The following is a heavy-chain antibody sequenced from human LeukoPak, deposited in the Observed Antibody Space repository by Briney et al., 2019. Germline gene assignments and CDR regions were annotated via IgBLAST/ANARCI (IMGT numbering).Heavy chain of an antibody. J-gene: IGHJ4*02. D-gene: IGHD2-15*01. Sequence: SETLSLTCTVSGVSISSYYWSWIRQPPGKGLEWIGYIYYSGSTNSNPSLKSRVTISVDTSKKNQFSLKLSSVTAADTAVYYCARTGIIGYCSGGSCPFDYWGQGTLVTVSS. V-gene: IGHV4-59*01. CDR1: GVSISSYY. CDR2: IYYSGST. CDR3: ARTGIIGYCSGGSCPFDY.